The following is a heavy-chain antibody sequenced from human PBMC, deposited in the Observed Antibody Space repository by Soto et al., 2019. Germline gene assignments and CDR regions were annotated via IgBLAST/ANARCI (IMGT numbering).Heavy chain of an antibody. V-gene: IGHV3-23*01. CDR1: GFTFSNYA. CDR3: GKDGLYYGSESYRPNHPFDY. Sequence: GGSLRLSCVVSGFTFSNYAMSWVRQAPGKGLEWVSSITGSGESTYYADSVKGRFTISRDNSKNTLYLQMNNLRAEDTAVYYCGKDGLYYGSESYRPNHPFDYRGQGTLVTVSS. CDR2: ITGSGEST. J-gene: IGHJ4*02. D-gene: IGHD3-10*01.